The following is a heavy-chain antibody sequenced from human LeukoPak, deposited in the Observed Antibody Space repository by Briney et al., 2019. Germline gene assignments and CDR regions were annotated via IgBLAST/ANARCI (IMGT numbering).Heavy chain of an antibody. V-gene: IGHV1-8*01. CDR1: GYTFSNHD. J-gene: IGHJ4*02. CDR3: ARYYDSSGYDY. CDR2: MNPNSGAT. D-gene: IGHD3-22*01. Sequence: ASVKVSCQASGYTFSNHDFDWVRQAPGQGLEWMGWMNPNSGATSYAQKFQGRVTMTRDTSTSTVYMELSSLRSEDTAVYYCARYYDSSGYDYWGQGTLVTVSS.